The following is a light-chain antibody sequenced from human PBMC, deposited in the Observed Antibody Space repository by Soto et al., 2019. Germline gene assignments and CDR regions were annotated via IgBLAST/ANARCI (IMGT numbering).Light chain of an antibody. CDR1: QSVSNNY. V-gene: IGKV3-20*01. J-gene: IGKJ1*01. CDR2: GAS. CDR3: QHYNSYGT. Sequence: EIVLTQSPGTLSLSPGERAALSCRASQSVSNNYLAWSQQKPGQAPRLLIYGASNRATGIPDRFSGSGSGTEFTLTISSLQPDDFATYYCQHYNSYGTFGQGTKVDIK.